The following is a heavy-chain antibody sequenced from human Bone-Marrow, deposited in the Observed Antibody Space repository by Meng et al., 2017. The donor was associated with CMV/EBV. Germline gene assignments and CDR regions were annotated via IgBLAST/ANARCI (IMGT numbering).Heavy chain of an antibody. CDR3: AKPGRGD. CDR2: ISGSDSST. D-gene: IGHD3-10*01. V-gene: IGHV3-23*01. CDR1: GFTFSNYD. Sequence: SLRLSCVASGFTFSNYDMSWVRQAPGKGLEWVSGISGSDSSTYYADSVKGRFTISRDNSKNTLYLQMSSLRAEDTAVHHCAKPGRGDWGQGALVTVSS. J-gene: IGHJ4*02.